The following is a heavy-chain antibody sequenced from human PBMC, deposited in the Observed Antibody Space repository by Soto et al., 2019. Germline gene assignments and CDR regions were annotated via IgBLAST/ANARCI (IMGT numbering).Heavy chain of an antibody. J-gene: IGHJ4*02. Sequence: PGESLKISCKGSGYSFTSYWIGWVRQMPGKGLEWMGIIYTGDSDTRYSPSFQGQVTTSADKSISTAYLQWSSLKASDTALYYCARHTWSSGSPAAFDYWGQGTLVTVSS. V-gene: IGHV5-51*01. D-gene: IGHD1-26*01. CDR2: IYTGDSDT. CDR1: GYSFTSYW. CDR3: ARHTWSSGSPAAFDY.